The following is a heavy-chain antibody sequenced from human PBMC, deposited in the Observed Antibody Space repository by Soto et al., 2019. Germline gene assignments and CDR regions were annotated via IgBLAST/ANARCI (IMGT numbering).Heavy chain of an antibody. Sequence: ASVKVSCKTSGYTFSNYGITWVRQAPGQPLEWLGWISLYSDGTNYAQTFQGRVSMTTDTSTTTAYMELRSLRSDDTAVYYCARVVPGAEAWFGPWGQGTLVPVSS. CDR3: ARVVPGAEAWFGP. D-gene: IGHD2-2*01. CDR2: ISLYSDGT. CDR1: GYTFSNYG. J-gene: IGHJ5*02. V-gene: IGHV1-18*01.